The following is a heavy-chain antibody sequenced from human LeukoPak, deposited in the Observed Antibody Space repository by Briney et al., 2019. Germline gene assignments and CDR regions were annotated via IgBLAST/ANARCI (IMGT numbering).Heavy chain of an antibody. Sequence: SETLSLTCTVSGGSVSSGSYYWSWVRQPPGKGLEWIGYIYYSGSTNYNPSLKSRVTISVDTSKNQLSLKLTSVTAADTAVYYCTRVPISTTARGYFDYWGQGTLVTVSS. J-gene: IGHJ4*02. CDR1: GGSVSSGSYY. CDR3: TRVPISTTARGYFDY. V-gene: IGHV4-61*01. CDR2: IYYSGST. D-gene: IGHD4-17*01.